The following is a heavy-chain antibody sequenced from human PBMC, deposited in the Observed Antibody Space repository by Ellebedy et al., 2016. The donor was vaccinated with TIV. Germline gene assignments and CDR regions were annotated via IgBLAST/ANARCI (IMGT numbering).Heavy chain of an antibody. V-gene: IGHV3-30*03. J-gene: IGHJ3*01. D-gene: IGHD3-9*01. CDR3: VREGRYDATGYGYDALDF. CDR2: ISYDERTR. CDR1: GFTFSDYK. Sequence: GESLKISXAASGFTFSDYKMHWVRQAPGKGLEWVAVISYDERTRYYAQAVEGRFTISRDTSKSTLDLQMDSLTVEDTALYFCVREGRYDATGYGYDALDFWGQGAMVTVSS.